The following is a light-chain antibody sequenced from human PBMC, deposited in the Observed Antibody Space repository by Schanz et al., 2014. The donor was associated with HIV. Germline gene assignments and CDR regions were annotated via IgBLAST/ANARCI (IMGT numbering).Light chain of an antibody. CDR3: CSYAGSSTFEV. Sequence: QSALTQPASVSGSPGQSITISCTGASSDIGDYNFVSWYQQHPDKAPKLMIYDVTTRPSGVSNRFSGSKSGNTASLTISGLQAEDEADYYCCSYAGSSTFEVFGGGTKLTVL. J-gene: IGLJ3*02. CDR1: SSDIGDYNF. V-gene: IGLV2-23*02. CDR2: DVT.